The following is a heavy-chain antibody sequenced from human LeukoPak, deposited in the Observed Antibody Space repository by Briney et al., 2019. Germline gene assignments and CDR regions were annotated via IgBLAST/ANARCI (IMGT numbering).Heavy chain of an antibody. D-gene: IGHD3-10*01. Sequence: GESLKTSCKASGYTFTHQWISWVRQKSGSGLEWMGIIYPRDSDTRYSPSFKGHVSISADTSINTAYLEWSRLEASDTAIYYCARHSDVIGAIWGQGTLVTVSS. CDR1: GYTFTHQW. J-gene: IGHJ4*02. CDR2: IYPRDSDT. CDR3: ARHSDVIGAI. V-gene: IGHV5-51*01.